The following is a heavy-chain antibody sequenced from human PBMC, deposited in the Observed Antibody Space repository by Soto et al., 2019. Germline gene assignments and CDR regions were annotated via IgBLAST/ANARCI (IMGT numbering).Heavy chain of an antibody. J-gene: IGHJ3*01. CDR2: IYWDDDT. D-gene: IGHD2-2*01. Sequence: ITLKESGPTLVKPTQSRTLTCTFSGFSLSADGVAVGWIRQPPGKALEWLALIYWDDDTRYRPSLKSRLTITKDTSQNHVVLTMINLDPVDTATYYCAHAYGGTSWPNDAFDVWGQGTVVTVSS. CDR3: AHAYGGTSWPNDAFDV. CDR1: GFSLSADGVA. V-gene: IGHV2-5*02.